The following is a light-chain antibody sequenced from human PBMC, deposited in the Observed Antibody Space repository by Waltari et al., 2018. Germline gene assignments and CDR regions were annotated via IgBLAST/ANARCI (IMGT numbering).Light chain of an antibody. Sequence: IQMTQSPDSLAVSLGERATINCKSSQSVLYSSNNKNYLAWYQQKPGQPPKLLIYWASTRESGVPDRFSGSGSGTDFTITISSLQAEDVAVYYCQQYYSTPPVTFGQGTKVEIK. CDR1: QSVLYSSNNKNY. CDR3: QQYYSTPPVT. J-gene: IGKJ1*01. V-gene: IGKV4-1*01. CDR2: WAS.